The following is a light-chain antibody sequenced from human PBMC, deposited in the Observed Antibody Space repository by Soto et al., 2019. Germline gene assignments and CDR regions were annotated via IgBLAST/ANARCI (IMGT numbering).Light chain of an antibody. J-gene: IGKJ2*01. CDR1: QSVSSSY. CDR2: GAS. CDR3: QHYGSSPTT. Sequence: EIVLTQSPGTLSLSPGERATLSCRASQSVSSSYLAWYQQKPGQAPRLLIYGASSRATGIPDRFSGSGSGTAFTLTISRLEPADFAVYYCQHYGSSPTTFGQGTKLEIK. V-gene: IGKV3-20*01.